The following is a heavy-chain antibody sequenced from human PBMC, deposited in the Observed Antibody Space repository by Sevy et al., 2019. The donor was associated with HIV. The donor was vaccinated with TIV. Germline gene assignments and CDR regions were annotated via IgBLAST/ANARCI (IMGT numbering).Heavy chain of an antibody. D-gene: IGHD1-26*01. CDR2: INSDGSST. Sequence: GGSLRLSCAASGFTFSRYWMHWVRQAPGKGLVWVSRINSDGSSTNYADSVKGRFIISRDNAKNTLYLQMNSLRADDTAVFYCARDRVVGATAAFDIWGQGTMVTVSS. J-gene: IGHJ3*02. V-gene: IGHV3-74*01. CDR1: GFTFSRYW. CDR3: ARDRVVGATAAFDI.